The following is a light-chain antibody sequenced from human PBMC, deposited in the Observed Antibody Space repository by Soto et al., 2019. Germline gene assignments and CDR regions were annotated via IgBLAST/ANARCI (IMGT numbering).Light chain of an antibody. J-gene: IGLJ2*01. CDR2: DVD. V-gene: IGLV2-14*03. Sequence: QSALTQPASVSGSPGQSITISCTGTSSDVGGYNYVSWYQQHPGKAPKLMIYDVDSRPSGVSNRFSGSKSGNTASLTISGRQSEDEADYYCSSYTSSSTLVFGGGTQLTVL. CDR3: SSYTSSSTLV. CDR1: SSDVGGYNY.